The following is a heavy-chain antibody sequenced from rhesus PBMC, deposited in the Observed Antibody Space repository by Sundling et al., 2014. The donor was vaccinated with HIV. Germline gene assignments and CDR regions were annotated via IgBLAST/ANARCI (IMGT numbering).Heavy chain of an antibody. J-gene: IGHJ3*01. D-gene: IGHD3-28*01. CDR3: AISDSTLIVVTHGGDASDF. CDR1: GGSISAVYY. Sequence: QVQLQESGPGAVKPSETLSLTCAVSGGSISAVYYWAWIRRPPGKGLEWIGRIYGGGGSTDYNPSLKSRVTISIDTSKNQFSLKLNSVTAADTAVYYCAISDSTLIVVTHGGDASDFWGQRLRVTVSS. CDR2: IYGGGGST. V-gene: IGHV4-160*01.